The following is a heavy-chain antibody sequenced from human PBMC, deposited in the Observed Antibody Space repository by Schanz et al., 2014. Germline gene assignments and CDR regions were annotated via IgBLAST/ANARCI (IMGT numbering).Heavy chain of an antibody. V-gene: IGHV3-21*01. CDR3: ARAGCINGACKYGMDV. CDR1: GFTVSINY. J-gene: IGHJ6*02. CDR2: ISGTSSHI. D-gene: IGHD2-8*01. Sequence: EVQLVESGGGLVQPGGSLRLSCAASGFTVSINYMSWVRQAPGKGLEWVSCISGTSSHIYYADSVRGRFTISRDNAENSLYLHMDSLRGDDTAVYYCARAGCINGACKYGMDVWGQGTTVTVSS.